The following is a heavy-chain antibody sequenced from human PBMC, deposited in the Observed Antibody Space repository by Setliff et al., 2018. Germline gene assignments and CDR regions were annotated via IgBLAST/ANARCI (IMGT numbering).Heavy chain of an antibody. J-gene: IGHJ4*02. CDR3: TTAPLAAASTC. CDR1: GFTFSDYY. D-gene: IGHD6-13*01. Sequence: PGGSLRLSCAASGFTFSDYYMNWIRQAPGKGLEWVSYISRGGNTIYYADSVKGRFTISRDNAKNTLYLQMNSLKTEDTAVYYCTTAPLAAASTCWGQGTLVTVSS. V-gene: IGHV3-11*01. CDR2: ISRGGNTI.